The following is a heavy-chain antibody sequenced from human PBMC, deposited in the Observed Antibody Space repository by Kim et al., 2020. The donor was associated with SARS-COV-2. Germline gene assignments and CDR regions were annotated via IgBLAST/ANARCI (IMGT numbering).Heavy chain of an antibody. J-gene: IGHJ4*02. D-gene: IGHD3-10*01. CDR1: GFTFSSYG. CDR2: ISYDGSNK. Sequence: GGSLRLSCAASGFTFSSYGMHWVRQAPGKGLEWVAVISYDGSNKYYADSVKGRFTISRDNSKNTLYLQMNSLRAEDTAVYYCAKEGYGRWVRGRHFDYWGQGTLVTVSS. V-gene: IGHV3-30*18. CDR3: AKEGYGRWVRGRHFDY.